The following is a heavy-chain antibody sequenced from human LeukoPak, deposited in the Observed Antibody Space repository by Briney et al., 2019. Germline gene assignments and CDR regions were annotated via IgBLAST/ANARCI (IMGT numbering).Heavy chain of an antibody. V-gene: IGHV3-66*01. CDR1: GFTVSSNH. CDR3: ARDGENHYYDY. D-gene: IGHD7-27*01. Sequence: GGSLRLSCAASGFTVSSNHMSWVRQAPGKGLEWVSVVYSGGTIYYADSVKGRFTISRDNSKNTVYLEMNSLRAEDTAVYYCARDGENHYYDYWGQGTLVTVST. J-gene: IGHJ4*02. CDR2: VYSGGTI.